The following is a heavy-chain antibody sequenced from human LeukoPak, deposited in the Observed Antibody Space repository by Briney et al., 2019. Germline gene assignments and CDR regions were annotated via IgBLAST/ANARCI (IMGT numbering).Heavy chain of an antibody. J-gene: IGHJ4*02. Sequence: ASVKVSCKASGYTFTSYGISWVRQAPGQGLAWMGWISAYDANTNYAQKLQGRVTMTTDTSTSTAYMELRSLRSDDTAVYYCARDGSGFFNPDYWGQGTLVTVSS. V-gene: IGHV1-18*01. D-gene: IGHD3-22*01. CDR2: ISAYDANT. CDR1: GYTFTSYG. CDR3: ARDGSGFFNPDY.